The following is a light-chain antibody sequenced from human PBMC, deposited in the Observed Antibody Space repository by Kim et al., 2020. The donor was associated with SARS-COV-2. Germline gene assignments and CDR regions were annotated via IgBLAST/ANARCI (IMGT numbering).Light chain of an antibody. CDR3: QQYYSYPFT. CDR1: QGISSY. CDR2: AAS. J-gene: IGKJ3*01. V-gene: IGKV1-8*01. Sequence: ASTGDRVTITCRASQGISSYLAWYQQKPGKAPKLLIYAASTLQSGVPSRFSGSGSETDFTLTIGCLQSEDFATYYCQQYYSYPFTFGPGTKVDIK.